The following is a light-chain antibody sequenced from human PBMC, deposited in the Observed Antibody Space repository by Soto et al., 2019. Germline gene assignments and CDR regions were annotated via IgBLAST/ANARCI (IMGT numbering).Light chain of an antibody. V-gene: IGKV3-11*01. CDR2: DAS. Sequence: EIVMTQSPATLSVSPGERATLSCRASQTVSSYLAWYQQRPGQAPRLLLYDASNRATGIPGRFSGSGSGTDFTLTISSLEPEDCAVYYCQQRSNWRITFGQGTRLENK. J-gene: IGKJ5*01. CDR3: QQRSNWRIT. CDR1: QTVSSY.